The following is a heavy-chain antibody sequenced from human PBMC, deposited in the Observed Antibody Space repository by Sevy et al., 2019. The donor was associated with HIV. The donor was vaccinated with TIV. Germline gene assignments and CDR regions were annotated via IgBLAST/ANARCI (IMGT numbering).Heavy chain of an antibody. Sequence: GGSLRLSCTASGFTFSNAWMTWVRQAPGKGLEWVGRIRSISDGGTTDYAAPVKERFTISREDSKNTLSLQMNSLKNEDTAVYYGTAGGTFGGVIVDFWGRGTLVTVSS. CDR3: TAGGTFGGVIVDF. CDR2: IRSISDGGTT. CDR1: GFTFSNAW. D-gene: IGHD3-16*02. V-gene: IGHV3-15*01. J-gene: IGHJ4*02.